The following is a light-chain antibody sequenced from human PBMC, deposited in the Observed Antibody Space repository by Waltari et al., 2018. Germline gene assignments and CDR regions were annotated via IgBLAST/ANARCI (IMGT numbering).Light chain of an antibody. Sequence: DIVMTPSPDSLAVSLGEGATINCKSSQSILYSKNYLAWYQQKPGQPPKLLIYWASTREFGVPDRFRGSGSGADFTLTISSLQAEDVAVYFCQQYYSNPITFGQGTRLEIK. V-gene: IGKV4-1*01. CDR1: QSILYSKNY. CDR3: QQYYSNPIT. CDR2: WAS. J-gene: IGKJ5*01.